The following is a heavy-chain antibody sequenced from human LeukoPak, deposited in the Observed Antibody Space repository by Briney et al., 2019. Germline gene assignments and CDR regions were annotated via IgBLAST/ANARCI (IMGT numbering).Heavy chain of an antibody. D-gene: IGHD3-10*01. V-gene: IGHV5-51*01. Sequence: GESLKISCKGSGYSFTSYWIGWVRQMPGKGLEWMGIIYPGDSDTRYSPSFQGQVTISADKSISTAYLQWSSLKASDTAMYYCASSYYYGSGSYFHYGMDVWGIGTTVTVSS. CDR2: IYPGDSDT. CDR3: ASSYYYGSGSYFHYGMDV. J-gene: IGHJ6*04. CDR1: GYSFTSYW.